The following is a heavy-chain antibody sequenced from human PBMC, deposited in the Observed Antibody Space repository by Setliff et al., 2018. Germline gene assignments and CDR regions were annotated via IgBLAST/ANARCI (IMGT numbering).Heavy chain of an antibody. CDR3: AKDTGYYFDY. Sequence: GGSLRLSCAASGHTSSSYAMTWVRQAPGKGLEWVSIISASGDTTYYADSVKGRFTISRDNSQNTVFLQMDSLKSADTAVYYCAKDTGYYFDYWGQGTLVTVSS. CDR2: ISASGDTT. J-gene: IGHJ4*02. D-gene: IGHD4-4*01. CDR1: GHTSSSYA. V-gene: IGHV3-23*01.